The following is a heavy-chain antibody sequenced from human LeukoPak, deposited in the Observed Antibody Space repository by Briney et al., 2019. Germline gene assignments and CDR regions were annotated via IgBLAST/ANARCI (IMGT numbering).Heavy chain of an antibody. Sequence: PSETLSLTCAVYGGSFSGYYWSWIRQAPGKGLEWIGEINHSGSTYYNPSLKSRGTISVDTSKNQFSLKLSSVTAADMAVYYCARSRKNDCTSTSCYTDYWGQGTLVTVSS. V-gene: IGHV4-34*01. CDR2: INHSGST. CDR3: ARSRKNDCTSTSCYTDY. J-gene: IGHJ4*02. D-gene: IGHD2-2*02. CDR1: GGSFSGYY.